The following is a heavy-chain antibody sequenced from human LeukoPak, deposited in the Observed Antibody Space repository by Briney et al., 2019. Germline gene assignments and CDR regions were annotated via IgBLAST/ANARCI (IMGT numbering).Heavy chain of an antibody. J-gene: IGHJ4*02. V-gene: IGHV3-7*01. CDR2: IKEDGSET. Sequence: GGSLRLSCEASGLTFRNYWMIWVRQAPGKGLERVANIKEDGSETYYVDSVKGRFTISRDNTKNSLYLQMNSLRVEDTAVYYCARDLAGATGYWGQGTLVTVSS. CDR1: GLTFRNYW. CDR3: ARDLAGATGY. D-gene: IGHD1-26*01.